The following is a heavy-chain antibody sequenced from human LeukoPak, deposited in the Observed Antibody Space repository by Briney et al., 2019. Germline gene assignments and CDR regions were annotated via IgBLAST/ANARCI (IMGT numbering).Heavy chain of an antibody. D-gene: IGHD3-22*01. CDR2: IYYSGST. J-gene: IGHJ4*02. V-gene: IGHV4-39*01. CDR1: GGSISSSSYY. CDR3: ARHTTYYYDSSGYLTPYFDY. Sequence: SETLSLTCTVSGGSISSSSYYWGWIRQPPGKGLEWIGSIYYSGSTYYNPSLKSRVTISVDTSKNQFSLKLGSVTAADTAVYYCARHTTYYYDSSGYLTPYFDYWGQGTLVTVSS.